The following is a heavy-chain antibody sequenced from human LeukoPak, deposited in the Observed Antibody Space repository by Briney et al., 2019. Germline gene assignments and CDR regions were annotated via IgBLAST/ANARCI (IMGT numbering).Heavy chain of an antibody. J-gene: IGHJ5*02. V-gene: IGHV1-18*01. CDR1: GYTFTSYG. Sequence: GASVQVSCKASGYTFTSYGISGVRQAPGQGLEWMGWISAYNGNTNYAQKLQGRVTMTTDPSTSTAYMELRSLRSDDTAVYYCARDAGLRTFDPWGQGTLVTVSS. D-gene: IGHD4-17*01. CDR2: ISAYNGNT. CDR3: ARDAGLRTFDP.